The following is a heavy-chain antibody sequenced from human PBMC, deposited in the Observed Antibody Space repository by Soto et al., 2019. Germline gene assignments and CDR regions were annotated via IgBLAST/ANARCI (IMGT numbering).Heavy chain of an antibody. V-gene: IGHV3-30*04. J-gene: IGHJ6*03. CDR1: GFTFNIYT. CDR3: AKTYYDFWSGYYTDGSKYYYYYYYMDV. D-gene: IGHD3-3*01. Sequence: PGGSLRLSCSASGFTFNIYTMHWVRQAPGKGLEWVAVISYDGSNKYYADSVKGRFTISRDNSKNTLYLQMNSLRAEDTAVYYCAKTYYDFWSGYYTDGSKYYYYYYYMDVWG. CDR2: ISYDGSNK.